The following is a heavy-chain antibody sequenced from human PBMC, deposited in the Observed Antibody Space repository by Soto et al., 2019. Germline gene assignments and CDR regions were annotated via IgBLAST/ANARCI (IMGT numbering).Heavy chain of an antibody. V-gene: IGHV3-30-3*01. D-gene: IGHD1-1*01. CDR2: ISSDGNNK. J-gene: IGHJ2*01. CDR3: TRGDNLWWYFDL. CDR1: GFTFSSSA. Sequence: QVQLVESGGGVVQPGRSLRLSCAASGFTFSSSAMHWVRQAPGKGLDWLAVISSDGNNKFYADSVRGRFTIARDNSKSTLIVQMDSLRTEDTAVYSCTRGDNLWWYFDLWGRGTQVTVSS.